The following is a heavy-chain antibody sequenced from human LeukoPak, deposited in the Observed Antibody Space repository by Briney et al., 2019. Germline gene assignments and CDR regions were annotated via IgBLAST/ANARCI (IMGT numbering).Heavy chain of an antibody. D-gene: IGHD2-2*01. J-gene: IGHJ4*02. CDR2: IIPIFGTA. CDR1: GGTFSSYA. Sequence: SVTVSCKASGGTFSSYAISWVRQAPGQGLEWMGGIIPIFGTANYAQKFQGRVTITADESTSTAYMELSSLRSEDTAVYYCARVGPYCSSTSCYLGYWGQGTLVTVSS. CDR3: ARVGPYCSSTSCYLGY. V-gene: IGHV1-69*13.